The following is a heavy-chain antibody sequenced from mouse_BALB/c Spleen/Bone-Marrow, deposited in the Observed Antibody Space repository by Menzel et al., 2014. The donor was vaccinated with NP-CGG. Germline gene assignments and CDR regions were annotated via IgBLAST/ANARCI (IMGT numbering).Heavy chain of an antibody. J-gene: IGHJ3*01. CDR3: PRDYGRTAWFAY. CDR2: IDPAKGNT. Sequence: EVQLQQSGAEVVKPGASVKLSCTASGFNIKDTHIHWVKQRPEQGLEWIGMIDPAKGNTKYDPKFQGKATITSDTSSNTASLQLSSLTSEDTAVYCCPRDYGRTAWFAYWGQGTLVTVSA. CDR1: GFNIKDTH. D-gene: IGHD1-1*01. V-gene: IGHV14-3*02.